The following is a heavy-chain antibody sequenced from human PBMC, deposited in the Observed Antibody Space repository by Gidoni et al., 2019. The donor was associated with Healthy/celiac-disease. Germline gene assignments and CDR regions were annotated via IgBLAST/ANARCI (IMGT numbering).Heavy chain of an antibody. CDR1: GGSISSGGYY. Sequence: VQLQESGPGLVKPSQTLSLTCTVSGGSISSGGYYWSWIRQHPGKGLEWIGCIYYSGSTYYNPSLKSRVTISVDTSKNQFSLKLSSVTAADTAVYYCARGDSSGYRDDYWGQGTLVTVSS. CDR3: ARGDSSGYRDDY. D-gene: IGHD3-22*01. J-gene: IGHJ4*02. V-gene: IGHV4-31*03. CDR2: IYYSGST.